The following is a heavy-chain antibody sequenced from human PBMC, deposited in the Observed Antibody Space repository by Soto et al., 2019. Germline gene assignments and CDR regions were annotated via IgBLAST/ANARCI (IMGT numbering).Heavy chain of an antibody. CDR2: VHHSGTT. D-gene: IGHD3-16*02. CDR1: GCSVHTDYC. Sequence: SXTLSLTCAVSGCSVHTDYCWRWVRQPPGKGLEWIGEVHHSGTTNYIQSLTSRLTMSVDKSGNQVSLEPTSVAAADTAVYDCARGVSYRWVYWGQGTLVTASS. CDR3: ARGVSYRWVY. J-gene: IGHJ4*02. V-gene: IGHV4-4*02.